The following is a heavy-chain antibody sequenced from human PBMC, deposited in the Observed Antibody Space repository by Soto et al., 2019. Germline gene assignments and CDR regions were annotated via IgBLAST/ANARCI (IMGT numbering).Heavy chain of an antibody. CDR1: GVSVTSYH. J-gene: IGHJ5*02. CDR3: GRDMHAGFTHYFDP. D-gene: IGHD1-26*01. CDR2: TALTGNT. V-gene: IGHV4-59*02. Sequence: SETLSLTLSVSGVSVTSYHWSWIGKFPGKGLEGIAYTALTGNTNYKPSPKSRVIISLDTTQNPVPPQLTSVSAPDTAVYYSGRDMHAGFTHYFDPWGQGTLVTVSS.